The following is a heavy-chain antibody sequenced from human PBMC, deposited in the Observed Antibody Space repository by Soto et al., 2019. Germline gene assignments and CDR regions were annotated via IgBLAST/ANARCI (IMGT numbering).Heavy chain of an antibody. D-gene: IGHD3-10*01. CDR2: FDPEDGET. Sequence: ASVKVSCKVSGYTLTELSMHWVRQAPGKGLEWMGGFDPEDGETIYAQKFQGRVTMTEDTSTDTAYIELSSLRSEDTAVYYCATIQLLWFGESLPTNAFDIWGQGTMVTVSS. CDR1: GYTLTELS. V-gene: IGHV1-24*01. CDR3: ATIQLLWFGESLPTNAFDI. J-gene: IGHJ3*02.